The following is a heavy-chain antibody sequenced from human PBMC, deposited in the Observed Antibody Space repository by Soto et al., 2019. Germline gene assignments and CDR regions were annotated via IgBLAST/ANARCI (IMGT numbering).Heavy chain of an antibody. D-gene: IGHD2-21*02. CDR3: ATDGVVVTAIPVY. J-gene: IGHJ4*02. Sequence: QVQLVQSGDEVKKPGSSVKVSCKASGGTFSSYTISWVRQAPGQGLEWMGRIIPILGITNYAQKFQGRVTITADKSTSTADMELSSLRSEDTAVYYCATDGVVVTAIPVYWGQGTLVSVSS. CDR2: IIPILGIT. V-gene: IGHV1-69*08. CDR1: GGTFSSYT.